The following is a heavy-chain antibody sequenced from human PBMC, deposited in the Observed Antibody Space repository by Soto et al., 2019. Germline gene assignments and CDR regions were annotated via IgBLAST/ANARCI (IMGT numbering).Heavy chain of an antibody. D-gene: IGHD1-26*01. CDR2: INHSGSA. Sequence: SETLSLTCDVYGGSFSGYIWTWIRQTPGKGLQWIGQINHSGSANYNPSLKSRVTISVHTSNSQFSLVLSSVTAADTAVYYCVRGLITGSQYSGGWYYFASWGQGTQVT. V-gene: IGHV4-34*01. CDR3: VRGLITGSQYSGGWYYFAS. CDR1: GGSFSGYI. J-gene: IGHJ4*02.